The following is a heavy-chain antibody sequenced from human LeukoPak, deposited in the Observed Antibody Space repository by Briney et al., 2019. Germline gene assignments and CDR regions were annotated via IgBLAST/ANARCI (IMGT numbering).Heavy chain of an antibody. CDR1: GGSISSYY. CDR2: IYYSGGT. V-gene: IGHV4-59*01. J-gene: IGHJ3*02. Sequence: PETLSLTCTVSGGSISSYYWSWIRQPPGKGLEWIGYIYYSGGTNYNPSLKSRVTISVDTSKNQFSLKLSSVTAADTAVYYCARLTSYYDSSGYYGSDAFDIWGQGTMVTVSS. D-gene: IGHD3-22*01. CDR3: ARLTSYYDSSGYYGSDAFDI.